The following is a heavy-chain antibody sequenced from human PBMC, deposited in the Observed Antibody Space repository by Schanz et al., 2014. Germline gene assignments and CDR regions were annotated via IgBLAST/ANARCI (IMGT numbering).Heavy chain of an antibody. CDR1: GASISRNNW. CDR2: IHQRENT. V-gene: IGHV4-4*02. J-gene: IGHJ3*02. D-gene: IGHD3-22*01. CDR3: ARGDSISFYEGNDAIDT. Sequence: QVQLQESGPGLVKPSGTLSLTCAVSGASISRNNWWTWLRQPPGKGLEWIGEIHQRENTNYNPSPGGRFAFSREKFKNQFPLRLPSVPAADTALYYSARGDSISFYEGNDAIDTWGQGTMVIVSS.